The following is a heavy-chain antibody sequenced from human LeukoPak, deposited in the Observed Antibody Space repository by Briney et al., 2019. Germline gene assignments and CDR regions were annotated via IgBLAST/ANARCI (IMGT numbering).Heavy chain of an antibody. D-gene: IGHD3-22*01. CDR3: ARDFTGESGYSGY. CDR2: ISPTGRST. Sequence: GGSLRLSCAASGLTFSSYTMNWVRPAPGKGLEWVSSISPTGRSTWHADSVKGRFTISRDNAKDSLYLQMSSLRAEDTAMYFCARDFTGESGYSGYWGQGTLVTVSS. V-gene: IGHV3-21*06. CDR1: GLTFSSYT. J-gene: IGHJ4*02.